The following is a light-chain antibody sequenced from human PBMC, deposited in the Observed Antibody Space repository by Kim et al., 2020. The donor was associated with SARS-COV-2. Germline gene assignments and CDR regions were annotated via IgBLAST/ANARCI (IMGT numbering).Light chain of an antibody. CDR3: SSYTSSTTLV. J-gene: IGLJ2*01. CDR1: SSDVGAYNY. CDR2: NVS. V-gene: IGLV2-14*01. Sequence: QSALTQPASVSGSPGQSITISCTGTSSDVGAYNYVSWYQQHPGKVPKLIIYNVSHRPSGVSNHFSGSKSGNTASLTISGLQAEDEADYYCSSYTSSTTLVFGGGTQLTVL.